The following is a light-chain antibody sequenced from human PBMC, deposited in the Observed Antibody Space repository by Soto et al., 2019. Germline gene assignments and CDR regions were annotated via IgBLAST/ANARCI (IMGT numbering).Light chain of an antibody. CDR1: NSDVGAYNY. Sequence: QSVLTQPRSVSGSPGQSVTISCTGSNSDVGAYNYVSWYQQHPGKAPKLMIYVVTKRPSGVPDRFSGSKSGNTASLTISGLQSVDEAYYHCCSFAGNCLFVFGTWSKLTVL. V-gene: IGLV2-11*01. CDR3: CSFAGNCLFV. CDR2: VVT. J-gene: IGLJ1*01.